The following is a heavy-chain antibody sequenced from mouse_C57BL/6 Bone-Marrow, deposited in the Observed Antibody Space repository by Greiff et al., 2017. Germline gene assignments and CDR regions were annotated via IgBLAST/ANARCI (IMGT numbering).Heavy chain of an antibody. J-gene: IGHJ4*01. D-gene: IGHD1-1*01. CDR2: IDPENGDT. CDR3: TILHPYYAMDY. Sequence: VHVKQSGAELVRPGASVKLSCTASGFNIKDDYMHWVKQRPEQGLEWIGWIDPENGDTEYASKFQGKATITADTSSNTAYLQLSSLTSEDTAVYYCTILHPYYAMDYWGKGTSVTVSS. CDR1: GFNIKDDY. V-gene: IGHV14-4*01.